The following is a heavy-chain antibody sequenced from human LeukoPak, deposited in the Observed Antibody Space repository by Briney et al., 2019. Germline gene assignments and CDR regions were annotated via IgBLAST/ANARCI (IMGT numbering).Heavy chain of an antibody. D-gene: IGHD3-10*01. CDR2: IYHSGST. CDR3: ASGGSRILLWFGELFSEHYYMDV. CDR1: GGSISSSSYY. V-gene: IGHV4-39*07. J-gene: IGHJ6*03. Sequence: SETLSLTCTVSGGSISSSSYYWGWIRQPPGKGLEWIGSIYHSGSTYYNPSLKSRVTISVDTSKNQFSLKLSSVTAADTAVYYCASGGSRILLWFGELFSEHYYMDVWGKGTTVTVSS.